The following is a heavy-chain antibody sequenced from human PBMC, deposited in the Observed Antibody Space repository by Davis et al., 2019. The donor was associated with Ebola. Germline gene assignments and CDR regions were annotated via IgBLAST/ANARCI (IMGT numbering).Heavy chain of an antibody. CDR2: IYFSGST. CDR3: ARGVVAVTLDGMDV. D-gene: IGHD2-15*01. V-gene: IGHV4-61*08. Sequence: SETLSLTCTVSGGSISSGGYYWSWIRQHPGKGLEWIGYIYFSGSTNYNPSLKSRVTISVDTSKNQFSLKLSSVTAADTAVYYCARGVVAVTLDGMDVWGQGTTVTVSS. CDR1: GGSISSGGYY. J-gene: IGHJ6*02.